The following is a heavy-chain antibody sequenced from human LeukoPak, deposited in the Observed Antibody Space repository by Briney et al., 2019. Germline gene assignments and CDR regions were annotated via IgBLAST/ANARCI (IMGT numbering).Heavy chain of an antibody. CDR3: AKKAFGGYYYLDY. V-gene: IGHV3-53*01. CDR2: IYSGGST. D-gene: IGHD1-26*01. Sequence: GGSLRLSCAASGFTVSSNYMSWVRQAPGKGLEWVSVIYSGGSTYYADSVKGRFTISRDNSQNTLYLQMYSLRVEDTAVYYCAKKAFGGYYYLDYWGQGTLVTVSS. CDR1: GFTVSSNY. J-gene: IGHJ4*02.